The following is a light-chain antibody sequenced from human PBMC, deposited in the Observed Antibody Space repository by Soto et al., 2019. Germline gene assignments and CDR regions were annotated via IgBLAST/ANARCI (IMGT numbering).Light chain of an antibody. J-gene: IGLJ2*01. Sequence: QSALTQPASVSGSPGQSITISCTGTSSDVGGYNYVSWYQQHPGKAPKLMIYDVSNRPSGVSNRFSGSKSGNTASLTISGLQAEDEADYYCSSDTSSSTLHVVFGGGTKLTVL. V-gene: IGLV2-14*01. CDR1: SSDVGGYNY. CDR2: DVS. CDR3: SSDTSSSTLHVV.